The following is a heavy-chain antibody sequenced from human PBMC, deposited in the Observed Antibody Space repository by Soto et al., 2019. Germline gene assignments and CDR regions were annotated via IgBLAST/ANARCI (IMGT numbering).Heavy chain of an antibody. V-gene: IGHV1-2*04. CDR2: INPNSGGT. CDR3: ARDMGIAADGFPPYYYGMDV. CDR1: GYTFAGYY. D-gene: IGHD6-13*01. Sequence: ASVKVSFKASGYTFAGYYMHGVRQAPGQGLEWMGWINPNSGGTNYAQKFQGWVTMTRDTSISTAYMELSRLRSDDTAVYYCARDMGIAADGFPPYYYGMDVWRQGTTVTVS. J-gene: IGHJ6*01.